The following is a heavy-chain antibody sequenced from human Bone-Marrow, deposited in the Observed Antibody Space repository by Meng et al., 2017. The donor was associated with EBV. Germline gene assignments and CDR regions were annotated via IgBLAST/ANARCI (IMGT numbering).Heavy chain of an antibody. CDR1: GYTFTSDD. CDR2: MNPNSGNT. J-gene: IGHJ4*02. D-gene: IGHD3-10*01. V-gene: IGHV1-8*01. CDR3: ARTPYYFGSGNYYNN. Sequence: VRLVLSGAWVLKPGASVKVSCKTSGYTFTSDDINCVRQSTGQGLEWMEWMNPNSGNTGYAQKFQGRVTMTRNTSIATAFMDLFSLTSEDTDVYYCARTPYYFGSGNYYNNWGQGTLVTVSS.